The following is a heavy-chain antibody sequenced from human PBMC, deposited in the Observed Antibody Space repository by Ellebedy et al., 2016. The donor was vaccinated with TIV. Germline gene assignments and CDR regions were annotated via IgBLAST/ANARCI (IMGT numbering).Heavy chain of an antibody. CDR3: ARATLSTAANWEYYGMDV. D-gene: IGHD7-27*01. CDR2: INAGNGNT. J-gene: IGHJ6*02. V-gene: IGHV1-3*01. CDR1: GYTFTSHY. Sequence: ASVKVSCKASGYTFTSHYMHWVRQAPGQGLEWMGWINAGNGNTEYSQKFQGRVTITRDTSASTAYMELSSPRSEDTAVYYCARATLSTAANWEYYGMDVWGQGTTVTVSS.